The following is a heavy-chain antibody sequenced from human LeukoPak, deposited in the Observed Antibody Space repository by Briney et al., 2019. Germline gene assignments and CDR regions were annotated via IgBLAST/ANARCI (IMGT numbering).Heavy chain of an antibody. CDR3: TAGLLWFGPYYMDV. CDR1: GFTFSNAW. Sequence: PGGSLRLSCAASGFTFSNAWMSWVRQAPGKGLEWVGRIKSKTDGGTTDYAAPVKGRFTISRDDSKNTLYLQMNSLKTEDTAVSYCTAGLLWFGPYYMDVWGKGTTVTISS. V-gene: IGHV3-15*01. J-gene: IGHJ6*03. D-gene: IGHD3-10*01. CDR2: IKSKTDGGTT.